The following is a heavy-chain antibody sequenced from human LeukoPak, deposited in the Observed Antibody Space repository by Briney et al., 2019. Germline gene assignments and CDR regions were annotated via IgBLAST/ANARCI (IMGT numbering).Heavy chain of an antibody. Sequence: SETLSLTCAVYGESFSGYYWSWIRQPPGKGLEWIGEINHNGSTNYNPSLKSRVTISVDTSKNQFSLKLSSVTAADTAVYYCARAHSTRRWFDPWGQGTLVTVSS. V-gene: IGHV4-34*01. CDR3: ARAHSTRRWFDP. J-gene: IGHJ5*02. CDR1: GESFSGYY. D-gene: IGHD2-2*01. CDR2: INHNGST.